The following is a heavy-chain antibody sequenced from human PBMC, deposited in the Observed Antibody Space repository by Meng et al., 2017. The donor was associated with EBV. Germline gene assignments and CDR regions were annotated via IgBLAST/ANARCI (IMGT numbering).Heavy chain of an antibody. Sequence: QEPLVGAVVGVVQPGRSLILSWAASGFTFRNYGFHWVRQAPGKGPEWVAIIPSDASHNKYYADSVKGRFTISRDNSKNTLYLKMNSLRTEDTAVYYCAKDLSGRFDPWGQGTLVTVSS. V-gene: IGHV3-30*18. CDR3: AKDLSGRFDP. CDR2: IPSDASHNK. D-gene: IGHD1-14*01. J-gene: IGHJ5*02. CDR1: GFTFRNYG.